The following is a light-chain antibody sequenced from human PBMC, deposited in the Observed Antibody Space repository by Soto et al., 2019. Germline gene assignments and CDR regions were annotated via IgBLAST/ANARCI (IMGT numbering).Light chain of an antibody. CDR3: QKYNSAPQT. Sequence: DIQMTQSPSSLSASVGDRVTISCRASQGIIDYLAWYQQKPGKAPKLLIYAASTLQSGVPSRFSGSGAGTDFTLTISDLQPEDVATYFCQKYNSAPQTFGPGTKVEI. CDR2: AAS. CDR1: QGIIDY. V-gene: IGKV1-27*01. J-gene: IGKJ1*01.